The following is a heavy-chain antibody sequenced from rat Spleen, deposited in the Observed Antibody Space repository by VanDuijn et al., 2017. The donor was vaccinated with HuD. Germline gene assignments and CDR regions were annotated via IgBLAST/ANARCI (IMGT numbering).Heavy chain of an antibody. J-gene: IGHJ2*01. CDR2: IWGHGNT. CDR3: ARHEPQDYFAY. CDR1: GFSLTSYH. V-gene: IGHV2S61*01. Sequence: QVQLKESGPGLVQPSQTLSLTCTVSGFSLTSYHVSWVRQPPGKGLEWMGVIWGHGNTNYNSTLTSRLSITRDTSESQVFLKMNNLQTEDTAMYFCARHEPQDYFAYWGQGLLVTVSS.